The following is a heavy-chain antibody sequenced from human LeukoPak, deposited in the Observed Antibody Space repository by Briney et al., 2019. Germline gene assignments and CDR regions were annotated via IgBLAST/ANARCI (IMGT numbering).Heavy chain of an antibody. CDR3: ARDRLHYGEYEKTFDY. J-gene: IGHJ4*02. CDR1: GFTFSSYN. Sequence: PGGSLRLSCAASGFTFSSYNMNWVRQAPGKGLEWVSYITFSSSIIYYADSVKGRFTISRDNAKKSLYLQMNSLRAEDTAVYYCARDRLHYGEYEKTFDYWGQGTLVSVSS. V-gene: IGHV3-48*01. D-gene: IGHD4-17*01. CDR2: ITFSSSII.